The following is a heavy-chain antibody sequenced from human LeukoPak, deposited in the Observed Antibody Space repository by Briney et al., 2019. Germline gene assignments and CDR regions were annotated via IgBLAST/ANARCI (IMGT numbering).Heavy chain of an antibody. CDR2: IRYDGSDK. CDR3: AKSPYRGGSSWTEFDY. D-gene: IGHD6-13*01. J-gene: IGHJ4*02. V-gene: IGHV3-30*02. Sequence: PGGSLRLSCAASGFTFRNYGIHWVRQAPGKGLEWVAFIRYDGSDKYYADSVKGRFTISRDSSKNTVYLQMNSLRDEDTAVYYCAKSPYRGGSSWTEFDYWGQGTLVTVSS. CDR1: GFTFRNYG.